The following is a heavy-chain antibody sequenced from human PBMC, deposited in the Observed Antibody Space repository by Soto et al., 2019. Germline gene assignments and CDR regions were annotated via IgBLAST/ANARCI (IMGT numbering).Heavy chain of an antibody. J-gene: IGHJ5*02. CDR2: ITYDGSDK. D-gene: IGHD2-15*01. Sequence: QVQLVESGGGVVQPGKSLRLSCAASGFTFSSSHMHWVRQAPGKGLEWVALITYDGSDKYYADSVKGRFIISRDNSKDTLSLQMNSLRAEDTAVYYCVRGIVVVPGTGWFAPWGQGNLVTVSS. CDR3: VRGIVVVPGTGWFAP. V-gene: IGHV3-30*03. CDR1: GFTFSSSH.